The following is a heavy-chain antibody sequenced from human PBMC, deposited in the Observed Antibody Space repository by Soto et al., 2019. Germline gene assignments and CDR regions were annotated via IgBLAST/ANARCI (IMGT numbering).Heavy chain of an antibody. CDR3: ATPYYDFWSGYYTPDAEYFQH. CDR1: GYTLTELS. D-gene: IGHD3-3*01. CDR2: FDPEDGET. J-gene: IGHJ1*01. Sequence: ASVKVSCKVSGYTLTELSMHWVRQAPGKGLEWMGGFDPEDGETIYAQKFQGRVTMTEDTSTDTAYMELSSLRSEDTAVYYCATPYYDFWSGYYTPDAEYFQHWGQGTLVTVSS. V-gene: IGHV1-24*01.